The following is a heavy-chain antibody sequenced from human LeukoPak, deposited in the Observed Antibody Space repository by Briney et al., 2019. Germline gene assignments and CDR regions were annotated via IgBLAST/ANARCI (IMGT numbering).Heavy chain of an antibody. D-gene: IGHD6-13*01. CDR3: ARVEAAAGKEGLDY. CDR1: GYTFTGYY. V-gene: IGHV1-2*02. Sequence: GASVKVSCKASGYTFTGYYMHWVRQAPGQGLEWMGWINPNSGGTNYAQEFQGRVTMTRDTSISTAYMELSRLRSDDTAVYYCARVEAAAGKEGLDYWGQGTLVTVSS. CDR2: INPNSGGT. J-gene: IGHJ4*02.